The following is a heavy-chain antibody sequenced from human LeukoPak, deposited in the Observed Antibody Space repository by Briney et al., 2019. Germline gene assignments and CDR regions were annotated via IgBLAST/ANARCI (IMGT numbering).Heavy chain of an antibody. D-gene: IGHD1-26*01. CDR2: ISAYNGNT. J-gene: IGHJ6*02. Sequence: ASVKVSCKASGYTFTSYGISWVRQASGQGLEWMGWISAYNGNTNYAQKLQGRVTMTTDTSTSTAYTELRSLRSDDTAVYYCARDLPGGSYYLYCYYGMDVWGQGTTVTVSS. CDR3: ARDLPGGSYYLYCYYGMDV. CDR1: GYTFTSYG. V-gene: IGHV1-18*01.